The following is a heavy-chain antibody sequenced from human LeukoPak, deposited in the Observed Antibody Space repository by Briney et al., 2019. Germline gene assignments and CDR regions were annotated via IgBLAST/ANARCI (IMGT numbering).Heavy chain of an antibody. CDR1: GYTFTGYY. CDR3: ARTTAKYCGGDCRLRTAFDI. D-gene: IGHD2-21*01. V-gene: IGHV1-2*02. J-gene: IGHJ3*02. Sequence: RASVKVSCKASGYTFTGYYMHWVRQAPGQGLEWMGWINPNSGGTNYAQKFQGRVTMTRDTSISTAYMELSRLRSDDTAVYYCARTTAKYCGGDCRLRTAFDIWGQGTMVTVSS. CDR2: INPNSGGT.